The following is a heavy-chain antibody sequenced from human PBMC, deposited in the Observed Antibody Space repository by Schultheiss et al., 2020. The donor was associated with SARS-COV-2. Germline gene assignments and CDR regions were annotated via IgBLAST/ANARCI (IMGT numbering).Heavy chain of an antibody. Sequence: SCAASGFTFSSYWMSWVRQAPGKGLEWVANIKQDGSEKHYVDSVKGRFTISRDNAKNSVHLQMNSLRAEDTAVYYCAGAPWRVDALDIWGQGTMVTVSS. CDR1: GFTFSSYW. V-gene: IGHV3-7*03. J-gene: IGHJ3*02. CDR2: IKQDGSEK. CDR3: AGAPWRVDALDI. D-gene: IGHD6-19*01.